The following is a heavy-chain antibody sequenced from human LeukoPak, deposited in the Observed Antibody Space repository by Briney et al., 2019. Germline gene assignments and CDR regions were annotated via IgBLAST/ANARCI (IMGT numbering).Heavy chain of an antibody. CDR1: GFTFDDFA. CDR2: ISWNGGSI. D-gene: IGHD1-26*01. CDR3: SKGSGRFWTYFDH. J-gene: IGHJ4*02. Sequence: PGGSLRLSCAASGFTFDDFAMHWVRQAPGKGLEWVAGISWNGGSIDYANPVRGRFIISRDNAENSLYLQMNSLRAEDTALYYCSKGSGRFWTYFDHWGQGALVIVSS. V-gene: IGHV3-9*01.